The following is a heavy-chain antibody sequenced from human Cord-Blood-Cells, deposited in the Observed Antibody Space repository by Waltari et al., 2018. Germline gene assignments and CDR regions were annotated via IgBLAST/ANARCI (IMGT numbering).Heavy chain of an antibody. D-gene: IGHD5-12*01. J-gene: IGHJ6*02. CDR1: GFTFSSYW. CDR3: AREEYSGYDYYYYGMDV. CDR2: INSDGSST. Sequence: EVQLVESGGGLVQPGGSLRLSCAASGFTFSSYWMHWVRQAPGKGLVWVSRINSDGSSTSYADSVKGRFTISRDNAKNTLYLQMNSLRAEDTAVYYCAREEYSGYDYYYYGMDVWGQGTTVTVSS. V-gene: IGHV3-74*01.